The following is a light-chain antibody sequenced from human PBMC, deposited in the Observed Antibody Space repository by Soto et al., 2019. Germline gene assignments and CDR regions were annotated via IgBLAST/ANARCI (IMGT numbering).Light chain of an antibody. V-gene: IGKV1-17*01. CDR3: LQHRSYAWT. CDR2: AAS. Sequence: DIQMTESPSSLSASVGDRVTITCRASEDIRNDLGWYQQKPGKVPKRLIYAASSLHSGVPPRFSGSGSGTEFTLTISSLQPEDFATYYCLQHRSYAWTFGQGTKVDI. CDR1: EDIRND. J-gene: IGKJ1*01.